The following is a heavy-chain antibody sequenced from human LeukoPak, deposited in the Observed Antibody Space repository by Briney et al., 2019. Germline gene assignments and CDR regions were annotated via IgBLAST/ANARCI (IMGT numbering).Heavy chain of an antibody. J-gene: IGHJ3*02. Sequence: GASVKVSCKASGGTFSSYAISWVRQAPGQGLEWMGGIIPIFGTANYAQKFQGRVTITADESTSTAYMELSSLRSEDTAVYYCAREYGSTTDHAFDNWGQGTMVTVSS. V-gene: IGHV1-69*13. CDR1: GGTFSSYA. CDR3: AREYGSTTDHAFDN. CDR2: IIPIFGTA. D-gene: IGHD1-1*01.